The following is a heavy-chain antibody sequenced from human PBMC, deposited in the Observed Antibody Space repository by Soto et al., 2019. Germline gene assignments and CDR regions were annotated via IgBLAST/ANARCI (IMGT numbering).Heavy chain of an antibody. Sequence: QVQLVESGGGVVQPGRSLRLSCAASGFTFSSYGMHWVRQAPGKGLEWVAVISYDGSNKYYADSVKGRFTISRDNSKNTLYLQMNSLRAEDTAVYYCAKDITRNRTYYYYYGMDVWGQGTTVTVSS. CDR3: AKDITRNRTYYYYYGMDV. CDR1: GFTFSSYG. CDR2: ISYDGSNK. V-gene: IGHV3-30*18. J-gene: IGHJ6*02. D-gene: IGHD3-3*01.